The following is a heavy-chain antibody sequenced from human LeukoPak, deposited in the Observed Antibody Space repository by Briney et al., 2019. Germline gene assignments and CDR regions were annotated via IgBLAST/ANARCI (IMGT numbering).Heavy chain of an antibody. J-gene: IGHJ3*02. CDR3: AKDEPVEDAFDI. Sequence: PGGSLRLSCAASGFTVSSNYMSWVRQAPGKGLEWVSAISGSGGSTYYADSVKGRFTISRDNSKNTLYLQMNSLRAEDTAVYYCAKDEPVEDAFDIWGQGTMVTVSS. CDR1: GFTVSSNY. V-gene: IGHV3-23*01. CDR2: ISGSGGST. D-gene: IGHD1-14*01.